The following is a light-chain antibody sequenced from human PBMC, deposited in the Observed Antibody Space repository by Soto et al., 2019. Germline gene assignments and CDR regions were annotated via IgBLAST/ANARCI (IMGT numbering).Light chain of an antibody. CDR1: QSVSSW. CDR3: QQYSYFPYT. J-gene: IGKJ2*01. CDR2: EAS. V-gene: IGKV1-5*03. Sequence: DLQMTQSPSTLSGSVGDRVTITCRASQSVSSWLAWYQQKPGKAPKLLIYEASNLETGVPSRFSGSGSGTDFTLTISSLQPDDFATYYCQQYSYFPYTFGQGTKLEI.